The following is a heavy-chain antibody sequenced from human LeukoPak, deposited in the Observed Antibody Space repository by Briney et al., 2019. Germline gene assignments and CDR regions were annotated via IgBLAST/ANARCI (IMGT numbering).Heavy chain of an antibody. CDR3: AKLGGQEVYNYYVGV. CDR1: GFTFSSYA. CDR2: IIDSGDIT. J-gene: IGHJ6*03. V-gene: IGHV3-23*01. D-gene: IGHD3-16*01. Sequence: GGSLRLSSEASGFTFSSYAMSWVRQAPGKGLEWVSGIIDSGDITYYANSVRGRFTVSRDNSKNTLYLQMNSLRAEDTAVYYCAKLGGQEVYNYYVGVWGKGTTVAVSS.